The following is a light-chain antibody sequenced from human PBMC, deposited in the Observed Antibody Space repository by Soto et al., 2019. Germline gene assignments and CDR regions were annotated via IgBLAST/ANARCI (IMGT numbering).Light chain of an antibody. CDR3: QHRMNWPWT. J-gene: IGKJ1*01. Sequence: EIVMTQSPATLSVSPGERATLSCRASQSVSSNLAWYQQKPGQAPRLLISDASNRATGIPARFSGSGSGTDFTLTISSLEPEDFAVYYCQHRMNWPWTFGQGTKVDIK. V-gene: IGKV3-11*01. CDR2: DAS. CDR1: QSVSSN.